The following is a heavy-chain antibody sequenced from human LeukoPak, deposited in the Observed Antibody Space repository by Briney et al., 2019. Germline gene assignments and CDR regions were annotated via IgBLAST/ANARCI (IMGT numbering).Heavy chain of an antibody. D-gene: IGHD6-13*01. CDR3: ASFTAATFDPDY. J-gene: IGHJ4*02. CDR1: GGSISSSSYY. CDR2: IYYSGST. Sequence: SETLSLTCTVSGGSISSSSYYWGWIRQPPGKGLEWIGSIYYSGSTYYNPSLKSRVTISVDTSKNQFSLKLSSVTAADTAVYYCASFTAATFDPDYWGQGTLVTVSS. V-gene: IGHV4-39*01.